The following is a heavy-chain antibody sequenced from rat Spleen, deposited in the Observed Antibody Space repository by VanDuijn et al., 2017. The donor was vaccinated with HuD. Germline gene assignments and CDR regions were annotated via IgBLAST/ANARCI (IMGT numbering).Heavy chain of an antibody. D-gene: IGHD1-4*01. CDR2: IIYDGSST. CDR1: GFTFSDYA. J-gene: IGHJ2*01. CDR3: ARHLPSPWTPDY. V-gene: IGHV5-17*01. Sequence: EVQLVESGGGLVQPGRSLKLSCAASGFTFSDYAMAWVRQAPKKGLEWVATIIYDGSSTYYRDYVKGRFTIYRDNAKSTLYLQMDSLRSEDTATYYCARHLPSPWTPDYWGQGVMVTVAS.